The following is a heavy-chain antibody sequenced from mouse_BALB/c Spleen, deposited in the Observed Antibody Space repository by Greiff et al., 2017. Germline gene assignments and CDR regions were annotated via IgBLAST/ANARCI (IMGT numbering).Heavy chain of an antibody. J-gene: IGHJ4*01. V-gene: IGHV7-3*02. CDR1: GFTFTDYY. Sequence: EVKLMESGGGLVQPGGSLRLSCATSGFTFTDYYMSWVRQPPGKALEWLGFIRNKANGYTTEYSASVKGRFTISRDNSQSILYLQMNTLRAEDSATYYCARDLSYYGNPYYAMDYWGQGTSGTGSS. D-gene: IGHD2-10*01. CDR3: ARDLSYYGNPYYAMDY. CDR2: IRNKANGYTT.